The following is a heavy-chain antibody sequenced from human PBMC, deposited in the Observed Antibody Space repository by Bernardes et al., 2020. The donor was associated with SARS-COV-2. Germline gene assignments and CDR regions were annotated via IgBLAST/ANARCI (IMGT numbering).Heavy chain of an antibody. V-gene: IGHV3-53*01. CDR2: IYSGGST. J-gene: IGHJ6*02. CDR1: GFTVSSNY. Sequence: GSLRLSCAASGFTVSSNYMSWVRQAPGKGLEWVSVIYSGGSTYYADSVKGRFTISRDNSKNTLYLQMNSLRAEDTAVYYCARGITGTVFYYYYGMDVWGQGTTVTVSS. CDR3: ARGITGTVFYYYYGMDV. D-gene: IGHD1-20*01.